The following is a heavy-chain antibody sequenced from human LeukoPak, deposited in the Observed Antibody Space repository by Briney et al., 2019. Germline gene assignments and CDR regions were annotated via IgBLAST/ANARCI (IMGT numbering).Heavy chain of an antibody. CDR2: IHYSGNT. CDR3: ARHHYYDSTGYYRFDY. D-gene: IGHD3-22*01. V-gene: IGHV4-38-2*01. J-gene: IGHJ4*02. Sequence: PSGTLSLTCAVSGYSISNGYYWGWIRQPPGKGLEWIASIHYSGNTHYNPSLKSRATMSVDTSKNQFSLSLRSVTAADTAMYYCARHHYYDSTGYYRFDYWGPGTLVTVSS. CDR1: GYSISNGYY.